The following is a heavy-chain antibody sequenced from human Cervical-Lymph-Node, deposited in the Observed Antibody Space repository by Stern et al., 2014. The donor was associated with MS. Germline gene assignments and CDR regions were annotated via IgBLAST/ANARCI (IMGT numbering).Heavy chain of an antibody. CDR1: GFTFSNYA. Sequence: EVQLEESGGGLVQPGGSLRLSCAASGFTFSNYAMIWVRQAPGKGLEWVSAIGGGGENTYYAEAVKGRFTISRDNSKTTVYLQMNSLRAQDTAVYYCAKGLNSFYYHGMGVWGQGTTVTVSS. CDR2: IGGGGENT. V-gene: IGHV3-23*04. D-gene: IGHD4-23*01. J-gene: IGHJ6*02. CDR3: AKGLNSFYYHGMGV.